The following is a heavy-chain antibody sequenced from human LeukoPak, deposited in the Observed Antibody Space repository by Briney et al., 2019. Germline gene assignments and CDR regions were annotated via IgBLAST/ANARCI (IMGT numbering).Heavy chain of an antibody. Sequence: GGSLRLSCAASGFTFSDYWMSWVRQAPGKGLEWVANIKQDGSEKYYVDSVKGRFTISRDNAKNSLYLQMNSLRAEDTAVYYCGYGGYIFNYWGQGTVVTVSS. CDR2: IKQDGSEK. V-gene: IGHV3-7*01. D-gene: IGHD5-18*01. CDR3: GYGGYIFNY. J-gene: IGHJ4*02. CDR1: GFTFSDYW.